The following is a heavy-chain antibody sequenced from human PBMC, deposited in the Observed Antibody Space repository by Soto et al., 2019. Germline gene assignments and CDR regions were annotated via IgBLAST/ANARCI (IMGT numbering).Heavy chain of an antibody. Sequence: QVQLVQSGDEVKKPGASGKVSCKAYGYIFVNYGIAWVRQAPGQGLEWMGWISPYTGNTHSATKVQGRLTMTTDTSTSIAYMDLGSLTSDDTAVYYCVMGDNYVTPTPQDVWGQGTTITV. CDR2: ISPYTGNT. V-gene: IGHV1-18*01. J-gene: IGHJ6*02. CDR3: VMGDNYVTPTPQDV. D-gene: IGHD3-16*01. CDR1: GYIFVNYG.